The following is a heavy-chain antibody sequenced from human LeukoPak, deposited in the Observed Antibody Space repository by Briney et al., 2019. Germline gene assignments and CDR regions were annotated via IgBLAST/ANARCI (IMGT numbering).Heavy chain of an antibody. Sequence: GASVKVSCKASGYTFTGYYMHWVRQAPGQGIWWMGWINPNSGGTNYAQKFQGRVTMTRDTSISTAYMELSRLRSDDTAVYYCARVDIVATPRGYFDYWGQGTLITVSS. CDR3: ARVDIVATPRGYFDY. CDR1: GYTFTGYY. V-gene: IGHV1-2*02. CDR2: INPNSGGT. D-gene: IGHD5-12*01. J-gene: IGHJ4*02.